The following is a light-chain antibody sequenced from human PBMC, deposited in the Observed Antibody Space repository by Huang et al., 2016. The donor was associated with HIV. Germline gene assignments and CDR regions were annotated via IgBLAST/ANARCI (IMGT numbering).Light chain of an antibody. CDR3: HQYYSIPQT. CDR1: QNILYGSTTTNV. Sequence: TVLTQSPASLALSLGERAAINCTSSQNILYGSTTTNVLNWYQLKPGQPPKLLMYWASIRESGVPDRFSGSGSGTDFTLTISNLQAEDVAVYYCHQYYSIPQTFGQGTKV. CDR2: WAS. V-gene: IGKV4-1*01. J-gene: IGKJ1*01.